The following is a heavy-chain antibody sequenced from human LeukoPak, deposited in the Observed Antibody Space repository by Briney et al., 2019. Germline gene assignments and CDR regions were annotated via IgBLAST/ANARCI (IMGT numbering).Heavy chain of an antibody. J-gene: IGHJ4*02. CDR3: TIGWGFGELPYVPGYFDY. CDR2: TKSKTDGGTT. Sequence: GGSLRLSCAASGFTFSNAWMSWVRQAPGKGLEWVGRTKSKTDGGTTDYAAPVKGRFTISRDDSKNTLYLQMNSLKTEDTAVYYCTIGWGFGELPYVPGYFDYWGQGTLVTVSS. CDR1: GFTFSNAW. D-gene: IGHD3-10*01. V-gene: IGHV3-15*01.